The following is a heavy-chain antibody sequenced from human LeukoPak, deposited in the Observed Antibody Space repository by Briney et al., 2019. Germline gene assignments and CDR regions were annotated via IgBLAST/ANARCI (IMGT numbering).Heavy chain of an antibody. CDR2: IRYDGSNK. V-gene: IGHV3-30*02. CDR1: GFTFSSYG. CDR3: ANLIMTPPIGAY. D-gene: IGHD1-26*01. Sequence: GGSLRLSCAASGFTFSSYGMHWVRQAPGKGLEWVAFIRYDGSNKYYADSVKGRFTISRDNSKNTLYLQMNSLRAEDTAVYYGANLIMTPPIGAYWGQGTLVTVSS. J-gene: IGHJ4*02.